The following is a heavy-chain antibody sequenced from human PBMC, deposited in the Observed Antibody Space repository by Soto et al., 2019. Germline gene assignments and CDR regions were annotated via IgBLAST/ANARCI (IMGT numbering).Heavy chain of an antibody. CDR1: GYTFTSYD. D-gene: IGHD2-15*01. CDR2: MNPNSGNT. V-gene: IGHV1-8*01. CDR3: ARAPQGYCSGGSCYPYYYYYMDV. J-gene: IGHJ6*03. Sequence: ASVKVSCKASGYTFTSYDINWVRQATGQGLEWMGWMNPNSGNTGYAQKFQGRVTMTRNTSISTAYMELSSLRSEDTAVYYCARAPQGYCSGGSCYPYYYYYMDVWGKGTTVTVSS.